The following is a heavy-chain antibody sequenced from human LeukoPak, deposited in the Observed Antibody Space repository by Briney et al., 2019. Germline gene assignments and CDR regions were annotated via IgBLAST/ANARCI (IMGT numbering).Heavy chain of an antibody. V-gene: IGHV5-51*01. CDR3: ARLEATYGMDV. J-gene: IGHJ6*02. CDR2: IYPGDSDT. Sequence: GESLKISCEVSGHRFTNHWIGWVRQMPGKGLEWMGIIYPGDSDTRYSPSFQGQVTISADKSISTAYLQWSSLKASDTAMYYCARLEATYGMDVWGQGTTVTVSS. D-gene: IGHD5-12*01. CDR1: GHRFTNHW.